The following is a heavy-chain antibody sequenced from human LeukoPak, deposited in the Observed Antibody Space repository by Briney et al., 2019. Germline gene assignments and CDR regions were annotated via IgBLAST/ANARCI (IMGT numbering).Heavy chain of an antibody. D-gene: IGHD2-2*01. V-gene: IGHV4-39*01. CDR2: IYYSGST. J-gene: IGHJ3*02. Sequence: PSETLSLTCTVSGGSISSSSYYWGWIRQPPGKGLEWIGSIYYSGSTYYNPSLKSRVTISVDTSKNQFSLKLSSVTAAGTAVYYCARHKSPPDQSSYAFDIWGQGTMVTVSS. CDR3: ARHKSPPDQSSYAFDI. CDR1: GGSISSSSYY.